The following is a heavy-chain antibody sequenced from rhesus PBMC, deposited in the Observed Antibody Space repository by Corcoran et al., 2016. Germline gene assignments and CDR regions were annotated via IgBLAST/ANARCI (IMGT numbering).Heavy chain of an antibody. V-gene: IGHV4-122*02. J-gene: IGHJ4*01. Sequence: QVQLQESGPGLVKPSETLSLTCAVSGGAIRRGYYYWSWIRQPPGKGLEWIGYITYSGSTSYNPSLKSRVTISRDTSKNQFSLTLSSVTAADTAVYYCARVGIAAEIDYWGQGVLVTVSS. D-gene: IGHD6-13*01. CDR3: ARVGIAAEIDY. CDR2: ITYSGST. CDR1: GGAIRRGYYY.